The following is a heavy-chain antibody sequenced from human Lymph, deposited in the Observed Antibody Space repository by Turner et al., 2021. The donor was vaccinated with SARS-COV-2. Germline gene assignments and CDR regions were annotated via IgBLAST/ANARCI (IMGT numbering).Heavy chain of an antibody. CDR2: ISYDGSNE. CDR3: ARGHGGNYYYGMDV. CDR1: VFTFSTYV. V-gene: IGHV3-30*04. Sequence: QVQLVESGGGVVQPGRSLRLSCAASVFTFSTYVMHWVRQAPGKGLEWVALISYDGSNEYYADSVKGRFTISRDNSKNTVYLHMNSLRTEDTAMYYCARGHGGNYYYGMDVWGQGTTVTVSS. D-gene: IGHD2-15*01. J-gene: IGHJ6*02.